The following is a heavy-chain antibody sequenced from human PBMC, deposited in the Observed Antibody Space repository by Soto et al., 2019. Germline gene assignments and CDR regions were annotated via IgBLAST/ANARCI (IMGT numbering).Heavy chain of an antibody. CDR3: AKDRVAALDY. D-gene: IGHD6-13*01. V-gene: IGHV3-30*18. J-gene: IGHJ4*02. Sequence: GGSLRLSCAASGFTFSSYGMHWVRQAPGKGLEWVAVISYDGCNQYYADSVKGRFPISRDNSKNTLYLEMNSLRGEDTAVYYCAKDRVAALDYWGQGTLVTVSS. CDR2: ISYDGCNQ. CDR1: GFTFSSYG.